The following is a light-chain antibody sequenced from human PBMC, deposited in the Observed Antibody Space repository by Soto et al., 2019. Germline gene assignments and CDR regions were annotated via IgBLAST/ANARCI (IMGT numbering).Light chain of an antibody. Sequence: IHLTQSPSSLSSSVGDRVTITCRASQGIGSYLAWYQQKPGKAPKLLIYAASTLESGVPSRFSGSGSGTDFTLTISSLQPEDFATYYCHQLNSYPRTFGEGTRLEIK. V-gene: IGKV1-9*01. CDR2: AAS. CDR3: HQLNSYPRT. J-gene: IGKJ5*01. CDR1: QGIGSY.